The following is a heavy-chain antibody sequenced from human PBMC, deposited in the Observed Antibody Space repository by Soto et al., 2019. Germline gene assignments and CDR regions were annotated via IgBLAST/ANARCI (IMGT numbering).Heavy chain of an antibody. CDR1: GFTFSDYY. Sequence: GGSLRLSCAASGFTFSDYYMSWIRQAPGKGLEWVSYISSSGSTIYYADSLKGRFTISSDNTKNSLYLQMNSLRADDTAVYYCARDRTGVNGSYAPYYYYYYDMDFLGQGTTVTVSS. J-gene: IGHJ6*02. V-gene: IGHV3-11*01. CDR2: ISSSGSTI. CDR3: ARDRTGVNGSYAPYYYYYYDMDF. D-gene: IGHD1-26*01.